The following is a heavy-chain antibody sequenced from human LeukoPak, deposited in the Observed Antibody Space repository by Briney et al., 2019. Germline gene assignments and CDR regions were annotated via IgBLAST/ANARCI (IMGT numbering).Heavy chain of an antibody. D-gene: IGHD3-10*01. CDR2: IIPILGIA. Sequence: RASVKVSCKASGGTFSSYAISWVRQAPGQGLEWMGRIIPILGIANYAQKFQGRVTITADKSTSTAYMELSSLRSEDTAVYYCARPGNYYGSGDVDYWGQGTLVTVSS. CDR1: GGTFSSYA. CDR3: ARPGNYYGSGDVDY. J-gene: IGHJ4*02. V-gene: IGHV1-69*04.